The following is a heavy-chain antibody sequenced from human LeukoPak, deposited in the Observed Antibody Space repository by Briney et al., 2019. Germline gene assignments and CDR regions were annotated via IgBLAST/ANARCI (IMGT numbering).Heavy chain of an antibody. CDR1: GGTFSSYA. V-gene: IGHV1-69*06. D-gene: IGHD4-17*01. CDR2: IIPIFGTA. J-gene: IGHJ5*02. CDR3: ARRAYGDYVPGWFDP. Sequence: ASVKVSCKASGGTFSSYAISWVRQAPGQGLECMGGIIPIFGTANYARKFQGRVTITADKSTSTAYMELSSLRSEDTAVYYCARRAYGDYVPGWFDPWGQGTLVTVSS.